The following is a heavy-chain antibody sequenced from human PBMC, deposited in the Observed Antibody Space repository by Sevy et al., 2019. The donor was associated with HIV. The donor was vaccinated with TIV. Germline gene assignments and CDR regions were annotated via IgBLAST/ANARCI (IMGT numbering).Heavy chain of an antibody. D-gene: IGHD4-17*01. Sequence: GGSLRLSCTVSGFIFSNFAMHWVRQAPGKGLEWVAVTSYDGSHKYYADSVKGRFTVSRHNSRSILSLEMSSLRRDDTAVYYGARGENDDYFFQYWGQGTLVTVSS. CDR2: TSYDGSHK. J-gene: IGHJ1*01. V-gene: IGHV3-30*04. CDR3: ARGENDDYFFQY. CDR1: GFIFSNFA.